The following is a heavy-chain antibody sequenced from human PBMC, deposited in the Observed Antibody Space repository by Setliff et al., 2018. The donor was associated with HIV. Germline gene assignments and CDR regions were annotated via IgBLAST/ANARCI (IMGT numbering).Heavy chain of an antibody. CDR1: GGSISSGSYY. J-gene: IGHJ4*02. Sequence: SETLSLTCTVSGGSISSGSYYWSWIRQPAGKGLEWIGHIHTSGSTKYNPSLKSRVTISADTSKNQFSLNLSSVTAAETAVCYCARVGYHGSGRYSFDYWGQGTLVTVSS. D-gene: IGHD3-10*01. CDR3: ARVGYHGSGRYSFDY. CDR2: IHTSGST. V-gene: IGHV4-61*09.